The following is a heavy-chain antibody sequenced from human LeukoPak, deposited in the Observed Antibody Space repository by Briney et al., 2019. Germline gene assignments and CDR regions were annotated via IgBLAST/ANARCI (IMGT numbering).Heavy chain of an antibody. D-gene: IGHD5-18*01. Sequence: GGSPRLSCAASGFTFSDYYMSWVRQAPGKGLEWVANIKKDGSEKYYVDSVKGRFTVSRDNAKTSLYLQMNSLRAEDTAVYYCARHLSGVTGYTYGRGIDYWGQGTLVTVSS. CDR1: GFTFSDYY. V-gene: IGHV3-7*01. J-gene: IGHJ4*02. CDR2: IKKDGSEK. CDR3: ARHLSGVTGYTYGRGIDY.